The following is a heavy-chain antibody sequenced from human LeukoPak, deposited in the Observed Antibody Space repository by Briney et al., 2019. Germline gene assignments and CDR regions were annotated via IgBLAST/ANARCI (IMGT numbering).Heavy chain of an antibody. CDR1: GFSFSSYA. D-gene: IGHD2-15*01. CDR3: AKEASAGYPNWFAP. CDR2: ISGSATAT. Sequence: GGSLRLSCAASGFSFSSYAMSWVRQAPGKGLEWVSAISGSATATNYADSMKGRFTISRDNSKSTLYLQMNSLRVEDTAMYYCAKEASAGYPNWFAPWGRGTLVTVSS. V-gene: IGHV3-23*01. J-gene: IGHJ5*02.